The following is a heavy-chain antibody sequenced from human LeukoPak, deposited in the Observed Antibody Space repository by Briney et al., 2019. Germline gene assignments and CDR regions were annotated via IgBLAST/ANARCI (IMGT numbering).Heavy chain of an antibody. CDR1: GFTFSSYW. V-gene: IGHV3-74*01. Sequence: GGSLRLSCAASGFTFSSYWMHWVRQAPGKGLVWVSRINSDGSSTNYADSVKGRFTISRDNAKSTLYLQMNSLRAEDTAVYYCARENAGDRWFDPWGQGTLVTVSS. CDR3: ARENAGDRWFDP. D-gene: IGHD2-21*02. J-gene: IGHJ5*02. CDR2: INSDGSST.